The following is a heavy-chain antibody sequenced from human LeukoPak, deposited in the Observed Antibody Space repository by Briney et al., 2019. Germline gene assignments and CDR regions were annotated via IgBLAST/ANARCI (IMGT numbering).Heavy chain of an antibody. CDR2: IYYSGST. D-gene: IGHD3-9*01. Sequence: SETLSLTCTVSGGSISSSSHYWGWIRQPPGKGLEWIGSIYYSGSTYYNPSLKSRVTISVDTSKNQFSLKLSSVTAADTAVYYCARGLGGLRYFDWLLRNYYYYYYMDVWGKGTTVTISS. CDR3: ARGLGGLRYFDWLLRNYYYYYYMDV. J-gene: IGHJ6*03. V-gene: IGHV4-39*07. CDR1: GGSISSSSHY.